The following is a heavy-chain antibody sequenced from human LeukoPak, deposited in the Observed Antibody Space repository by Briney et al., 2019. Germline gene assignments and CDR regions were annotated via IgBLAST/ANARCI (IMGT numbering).Heavy chain of an antibody. Sequence: PSETLSLTCTVSGGSITSGSYYWAWFRQPPGKGLEWIGSIYYSGSTYYNPSLKSRVTISVDTSKNQFSLKLSSVTAADTAVYYCARDKAYCGGDCYSLGGEPLPVYAFDIWGQGTMVTVSS. CDR2: IYYSGST. CDR3: ARDKAYCGGDCYSLGGEPLPVYAFDI. D-gene: IGHD2-21*02. CDR1: GGSITSGSYY. J-gene: IGHJ3*02. V-gene: IGHV4-39*07.